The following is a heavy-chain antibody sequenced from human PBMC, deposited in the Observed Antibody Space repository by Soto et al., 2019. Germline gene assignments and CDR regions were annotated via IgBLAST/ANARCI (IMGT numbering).Heavy chain of an antibody. CDR2: ISYDGSNK. J-gene: IGHJ4*02. D-gene: IGHD2-21*02. CDR3: AKDHPRYGGNSNYFDY. CDR1: GFTFSSYG. V-gene: IGHV3-30*18. Sequence: GGSLRLSCAASGFTFSSYGMHWVRQAPGKGLEWVAVISYDGSNKYYADSVKGRFTISRDNSKNTLYLQMNSLRAEDTAVYYCAKDHPRYGGNSNYFDYWGQGTLVTVSS.